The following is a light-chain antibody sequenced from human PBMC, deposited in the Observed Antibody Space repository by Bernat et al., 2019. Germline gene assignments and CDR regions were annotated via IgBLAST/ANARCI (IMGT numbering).Light chain of an antibody. CDR3: MQSIQTVS. CDR1: QSLLHSNGYNY. J-gene: IGKJ5*01. Sequence: DIVMTQSPLSLPVTPGEPASISCRSSQSLLHSNGYNYLDWYLQKPGQSPQPLIYLGSNRASGVPDRFSGSGSGTDFTLKISRVEAEDVGVYYCMQSIQTVSFGQGTRLEIK. CDR2: LGS. V-gene: IGKV2-28*01.